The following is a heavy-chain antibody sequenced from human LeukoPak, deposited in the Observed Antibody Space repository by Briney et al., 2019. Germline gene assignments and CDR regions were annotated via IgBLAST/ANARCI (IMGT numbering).Heavy chain of an antibody. CDR3: AREYSGYDPLDY. Sequence: ASVKVSCKASGYTFTSYGISWVRQAPGQGLEWMGWISAYNGNTNYAQKLQGRVTMTTDTSTSTAYMELRSLRSDDTAVYYRAREYSGYDPLDYWGQGTLVTVSS. CDR2: ISAYNGNT. D-gene: IGHD5-12*01. V-gene: IGHV1-18*04. CDR1: GYTFTSYG. J-gene: IGHJ4*02.